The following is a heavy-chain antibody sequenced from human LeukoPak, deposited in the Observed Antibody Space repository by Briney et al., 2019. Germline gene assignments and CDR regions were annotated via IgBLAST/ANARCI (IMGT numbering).Heavy chain of an antibody. Sequence: LPGGSLRLSCAASGFTFSSSAMSWARQARGEGLEWVSAISGSGGSTYYADSVKGRFTISRDNSKNTLYLQMNSLRAEDTAVYYCAKDYGSGSYFWGQGTLVTVSS. CDR3: AKDYGSGSYF. D-gene: IGHD3-10*01. V-gene: IGHV3-23*01. CDR1: GFTFSSSA. CDR2: ISGSGGST. J-gene: IGHJ4*02.